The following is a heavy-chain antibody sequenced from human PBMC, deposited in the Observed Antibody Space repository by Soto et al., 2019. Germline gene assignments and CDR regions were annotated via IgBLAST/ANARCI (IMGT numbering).Heavy chain of an antibody. Sequence: SETLSLTCTVSGVSISSGNWWSWVRQPPGKGLEWIAEVYNDGSANYHPSLESRATISVDRSKNQFSLRLSSVTAADTGKYYCARLVYDSRLNYLYFDHWGQGTLVTVSS. CDR1: GVSISSGNW. V-gene: IGHV4-4*02. CDR3: ARLVYDSRLNYLYFDH. J-gene: IGHJ4*02. CDR2: VYNDGSA. D-gene: IGHD3-22*01.